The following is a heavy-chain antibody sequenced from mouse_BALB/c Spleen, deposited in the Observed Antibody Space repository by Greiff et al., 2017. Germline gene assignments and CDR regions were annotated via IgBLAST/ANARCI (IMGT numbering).Heavy chain of an antibody. CDR2: INPDSSTI. J-gene: IGHJ4*01. V-gene: IGHV4-1*02. CDR1: GFDFSRYW. Sequence: EVMLVESGGGLVQPGGSLKLSCAASGFDFSRYWMSWVRQAPGKGLEWIGEINPDSSTINYTPSLKDKFIISRDNAKNTLYLQMSKVRSEDTALYYCARRSYYYGSSSYYYAMDYWGQGTSVTVSS. D-gene: IGHD1-1*01. CDR3: ARRSYYYGSSSYYYAMDY.